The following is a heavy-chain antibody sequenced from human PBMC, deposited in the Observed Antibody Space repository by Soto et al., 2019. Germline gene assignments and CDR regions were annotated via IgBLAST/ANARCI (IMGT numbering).Heavy chain of an antibody. J-gene: IGHJ5*02. Sequence: SETLSLTCAVSGGSISSGGYSWSWIRQPPGKDLEWIGYIYHSGSTYYNPSLKSRATISVDRSKNQYSLKLCSVTAADTAVYYCARHGSDFWNYYIKGWFDPWGQG. CDR3: ARHGSDFWNYYIKGWFDP. CDR1: GGSISSGGYS. D-gene: IGHD3-3*01. CDR2: IYHSGST. V-gene: IGHV4-30-2*01.